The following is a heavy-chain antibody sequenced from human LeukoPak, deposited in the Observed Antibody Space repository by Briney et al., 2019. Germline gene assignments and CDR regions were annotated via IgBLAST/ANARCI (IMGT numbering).Heavy chain of an antibody. V-gene: IGHV3-66*02. CDR3: AREEGYCSSTSCSYAFAI. D-gene: IGHD2-2*01. CDR1: GFTFSGNY. Sequence: GGSLRLSCAASGFTFSGNYMSWVRQAPGKGLEWVSVINSGGSTYYADSVKGRFTISRDNSKNTLYLQMNSLRAEDTALYYCAREEGYCSSTSCSYAFAIWGQGTMVTVSS. CDR2: INSGGST. J-gene: IGHJ3*02.